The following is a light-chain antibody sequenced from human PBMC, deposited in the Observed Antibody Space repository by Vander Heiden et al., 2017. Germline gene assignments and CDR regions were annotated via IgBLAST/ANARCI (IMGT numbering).Light chain of an antibody. CDR1: QSLLYSSNNKNY. V-gene: IGKV4-1*01. J-gene: IGKJ4*01. CDR3: QQYYSTPHT. Sequence: DIVMTQSPDSLAVSLGERATIHCKASQSLLYSSNNKNYLAWYQQKPGQPPKLLIYWASTRESGVPDRFSGSGSGTDFTLTISSLQAEDVAVYYCQQYYSTPHTFGGGTKVEIK. CDR2: WAS.